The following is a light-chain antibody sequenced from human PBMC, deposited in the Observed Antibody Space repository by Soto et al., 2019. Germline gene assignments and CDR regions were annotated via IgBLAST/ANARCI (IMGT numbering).Light chain of an antibody. CDR3: QQLNSYPPT. CDR1: QGISSY. Sequence: DIQLTQSPSFLSASVGDRVTITCRASQGISSYLAWYQQKPGKAPKLLIYAASTLQSGLPSRFSVSGSGTEFTLTISSLQPEDFATYYCQQLNSYPPTFGQGTRLEIK. CDR2: AAS. J-gene: IGKJ5*01. V-gene: IGKV1-9*01.